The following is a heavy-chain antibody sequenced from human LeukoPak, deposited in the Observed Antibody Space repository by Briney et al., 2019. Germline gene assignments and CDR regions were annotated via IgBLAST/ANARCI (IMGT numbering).Heavy chain of an antibody. CDR2: IRYDGSNK. CDR3: AKRRGELNLMDV. CDR1: GFTFSSYG. D-gene: IGHD1-7*01. Sequence: GGSLRLSCAASGFTFSSYGMHWVRQAPGKGLEWVAFIRYDGSNKYYADSVKGRFTISRDNSKNTLYLQMNSLRAEDTAVYYCAKRRGELNLMDVWGKGTTVTVSS. J-gene: IGHJ6*03. V-gene: IGHV3-30*02.